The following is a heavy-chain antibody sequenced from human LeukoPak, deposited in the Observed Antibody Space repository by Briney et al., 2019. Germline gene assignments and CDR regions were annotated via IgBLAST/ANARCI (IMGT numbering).Heavy chain of an antibody. CDR2: LGRSGEYK. V-gene: IGHV3-23*01. Sequence: GGSLRLSCXXSGFRFTDYSMSWVRQAPGKGLEWVAGLGRSGEYKYYADSVKGRFTISRDNSKDTVSLQMNSLRAEDSAIYFCVKDRPCETCMPMDAWGQGTTVTVSS. CDR1: GFRFTDYS. D-gene: IGHD2-2*01. J-gene: IGHJ6*02. CDR3: VKDRPCETCMPMDA.